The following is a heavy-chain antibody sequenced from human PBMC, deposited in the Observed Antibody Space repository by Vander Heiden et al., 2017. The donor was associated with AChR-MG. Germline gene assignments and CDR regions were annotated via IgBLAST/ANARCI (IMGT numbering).Heavy chain of an antibody. Sequence: QVQLVQSGAEVKKPGASVKVSCKASGYTFTSYDINWVRQATGQGLEWMGWMNPNSGNTGYAQKFQGRVTMTRNTSISTAYMELSSLRSEDTAVYYCARGQPDGNYYDSSGYFGDLDYWGQGTLVTVSS. D-gene: IGHD3-22*01. V-gene: IGHV1-8*01. CDR3: ARGQPDGNYYDSSGYFGDLDY. CDR1: GYTFTSYD. CDR2: MNPNSGNT. J-gene: IGHJ4*02.